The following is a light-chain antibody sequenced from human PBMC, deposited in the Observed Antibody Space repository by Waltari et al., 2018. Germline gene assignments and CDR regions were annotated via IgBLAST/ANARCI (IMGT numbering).Light chain of an antibody. J-gene: IGKJ1*01. Sequence: DIQMTQSPSTLSASVGDRVTITCRASQSLNNWLAWFQQKPGKAPKVLIYKASILESGVPSRFSGSVSRTEFTLTISSLQPDDFGSYYCQQYQKSPWTFGQGTKVEIK. V-gene: IGKV1-5*03. CDR1: QSLNNW. CDR2: KAS. CDR3: QQYQKSPWT.